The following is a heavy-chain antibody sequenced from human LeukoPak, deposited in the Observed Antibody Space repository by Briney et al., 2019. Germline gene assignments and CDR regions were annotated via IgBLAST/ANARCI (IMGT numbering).Heavy chain of an antibody. J-gene: IGHJ4*02. D-gene: IGHD5-12*01. V-gene: IGHV3-48*03. CDR3: ARGFEYSGYDSRNFDY. CDR2: ISSSGSTI. CDR1: GFTFSSYE. Sequence: TGGSLRLSCAASGFTFSSYEMNWVRQAPGKGLEWVAYISSSGSTIYYADSVKGRFTISRDNAKNSLYLQMNSLRAEDTAVYYCARGFEYSGYDSRNFDYWGQGTLVTVSS.